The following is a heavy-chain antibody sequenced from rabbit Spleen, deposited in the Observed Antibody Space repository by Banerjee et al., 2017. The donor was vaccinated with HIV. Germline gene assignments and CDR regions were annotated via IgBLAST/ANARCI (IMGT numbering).Heavy chain of an antibody. Sequence: QEQLVESGGGLVQPGGSLKLSCKASGFDFTNYYISWVRQAPGKGLEWIGIIYSAKGSTDYASWVNGRFTISKTSSTTVTLQMTSLTAADTATYFCARAPYDYNALWGPGTLVTVS. J-gene: IGHJ4*01. CDR2: IYSAKGST. CDR1: GFDFTNYY. D-gene: IGHD1-1*01. CDR3: ARAPYDYNAL. V-gene: IGHV1S45*01.